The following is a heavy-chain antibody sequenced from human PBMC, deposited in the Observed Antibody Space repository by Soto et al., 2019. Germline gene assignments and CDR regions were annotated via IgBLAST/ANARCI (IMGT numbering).Heavy chain of an antibody. CDR1: SGSIGPSSHH. V-gene: IGHV4-39*01. CDR2: IYHSGTT. Sequence: LSLTGTGSSGSIGPSSHHCVWIPHPPGKGLEWIGSIYHSGTTYYNPPLKSRVTISVDTSKNQFSLRLSSVTAADTAVYYCARAIYYDFWSGYAAPYGMDVWGQGTTVT. D-gene: IGHD3-3*01. CDR3: ARAIYYDFWSGYAAPYGMDV. J-gene: IGHJ6*02.